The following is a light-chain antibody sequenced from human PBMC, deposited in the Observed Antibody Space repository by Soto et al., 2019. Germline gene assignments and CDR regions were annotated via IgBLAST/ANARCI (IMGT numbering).Light chain of an antibody. J-gene: IGKJ4*01. CDR1: QSVIGSY. CDR2: GAS. Sequence: EIVLTQSPGTLSLSPGERATLSFSASQSVIGSYLAWYQQKPGQAPRLLIYGASSRATGIPDRFSGSGSGTDFTLTISRLEPEDFAVYYCQQYGSSPLTFGRGTKVDIK. V-gene: IGKV3-20*01. CDR3: QQYGSSPLT.